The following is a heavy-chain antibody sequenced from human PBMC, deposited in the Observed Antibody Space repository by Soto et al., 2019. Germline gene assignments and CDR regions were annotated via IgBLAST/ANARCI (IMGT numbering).Heavy chain of an antibody. V-gene: IGHV4-34*01. J-gene: IGHJ6*02. Sequence: SETLSLTCAVYGGSFSGYYWSWIRQPPGKGLEWIGEINHSGSTNYNPSLKSRVTISVDTSKNQFSLKLSSVTAADTAVYYCARAFCSSTSCYVYYGMDVWGQGTTVTVSS. CDR3: ARAFCSSTSCYVYYGMDV. CDR2: INHSGST. D-gene: IGHD2-2*01. CDR1: GGSFSGYY.